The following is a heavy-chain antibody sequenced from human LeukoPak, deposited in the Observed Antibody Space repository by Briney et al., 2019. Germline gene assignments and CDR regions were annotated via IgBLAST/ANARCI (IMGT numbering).Heavy chain of an antibody. CDR2: INPNSGGT. Sequence: GASVKVSCKASGYTFTGYYMHWVRQAPGQGLEWMGWINPNSGGTNYAQKFQGRVTMTRDTSISTAYMELSRLRSDDTAVYYCARVRDEYVDAFDIWGQGTMVTVSS. CDR3: ARVRDEYVDAFDI. D-gene: IGHD3-10*01. J-gene: IGHJ3*02. CDR1: GYTFTGYY. V-gene: IGHV1-2*02.